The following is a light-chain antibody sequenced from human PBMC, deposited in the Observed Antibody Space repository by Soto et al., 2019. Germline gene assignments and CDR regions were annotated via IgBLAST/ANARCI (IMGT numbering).Light chain of an antibody. V-gene: IGKV1-5*01. J-gene: IGKJ1*01. CDR2: DAS. CDR3: QQYKSYWT. CDR1: LSISRW. Sequence: IQVTQSPSTLSGSVGDRVTISCRASLSISRWLAWYQQKPGRAPKLLIYDASSLESGVPSRCSGGGAGTDSTVTISSLHPDDFATYYRQQYKSYWTFGQGTKGDIK.